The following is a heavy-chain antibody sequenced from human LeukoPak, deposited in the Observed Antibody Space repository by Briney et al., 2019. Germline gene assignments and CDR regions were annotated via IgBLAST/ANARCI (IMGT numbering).Heavy chain of an antibody. J-gene: IGHJ6*02. Sequence: SETLSLTCTVSGGSISSYCWSWIRQPPGKGLEWIGYIYYSGSTNYNPSLKSRVTISVDTSKNQFSLKLSSVTAADTAVYYCARVEGATFYYYYGMDVWGQGTTVTVSS. CDR1: GGSISSYC. CDR3: ARVEGATFYYYYGMDV. V-gene: IGHV4-59*01. D-gene: IGHD1-26*01. CDR2: IYYSGST.